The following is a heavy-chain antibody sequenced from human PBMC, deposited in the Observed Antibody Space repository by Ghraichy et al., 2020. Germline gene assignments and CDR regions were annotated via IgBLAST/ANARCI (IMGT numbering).Heavy chain of an antibody. CDR2: IYTSGST. CDR1: GGSISSYY. CDR3: ARYRSNHGIAVADAYYFDY. Sequence: SETLSLTCTVSGGSISSYYWSWIRQPAGKGLEWIGRIYTSGSTNYNPSLKSRVTMSVDTSKNQFSLKLSSVTAADTAVYYCARYRSNHGIAVADAYYFDYWGQGTLVTVSS. V-gene: IGHV4-4*07. D-gene: IGHD6-19*01. J-gene: IGHJ4*02.